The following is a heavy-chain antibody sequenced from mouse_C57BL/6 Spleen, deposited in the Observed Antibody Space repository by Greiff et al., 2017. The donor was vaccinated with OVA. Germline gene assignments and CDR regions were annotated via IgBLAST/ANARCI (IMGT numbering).Heavy chain of an antibody. Sequence: EVKVVESGGGLVQPGESLKLSCESNEYEFPSHDMSWVRKTPEKRLELVAAINSDGGSTYYPDTMARRFIISRDNTKKTLYLQISSLGSEDTALYYCARQEELGGYFDVWGTGTTVTVSS. J-gene: IGHJ1*03. CDR3: ARQEELGGYFDV. CDR1: EYEFPSHD. CDR2: INSDGGST. V-gene: IGHV5-2*01.